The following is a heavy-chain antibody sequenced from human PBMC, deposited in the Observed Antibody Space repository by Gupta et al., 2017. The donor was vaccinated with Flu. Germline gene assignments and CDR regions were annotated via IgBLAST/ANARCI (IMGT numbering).Heavy chain of an antibody. CDR3: ARDPPDSERSPSPVPNY. D-gene: IGHD1-14*01. Sequence: EERLVESGGGVVQPGGSRRLSCAASGFLFSTYTMTWVRQAPGKGLEWIAYISTSGSTKYYADSVEGRFTISRDNAGNSLFLQMNSLRAEDSAVYYCARDPPDSERSPSPVPNYWGQGTLVTVAS. J-gene: IGHJ4*02. CDR1: GFLFSTYT. CDR2: ISTSGSTK. V-gene: IGHV3-48*01.